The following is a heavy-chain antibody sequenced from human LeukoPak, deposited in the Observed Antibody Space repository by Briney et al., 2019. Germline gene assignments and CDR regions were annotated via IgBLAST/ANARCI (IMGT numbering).Heavy chain of an antibody. CDR1: GFTFSNYD. J-gene: IGHJ4*02. Sequence: GGSLRLSCAASGFTFSNYDMPWVRQAPGKGLEWMAVIWSDGGKRYYADSLKGRFTISRDNSQSTLYQQMNSLRVEDTAVYYCARASRYFDWLWGQGTLVTVSS. CDR3: ARASRYFDWL. V-gene: IGHV3-33*01. D-gene: IGHD3-9*01. CDR2: IWSDGGKR.